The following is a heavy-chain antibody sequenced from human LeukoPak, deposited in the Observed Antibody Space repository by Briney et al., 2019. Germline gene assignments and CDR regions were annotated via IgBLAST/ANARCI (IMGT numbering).Heavy chain of an antibody. CDR2: ISYDGSNK. CDR3: AKDRRLGYCSGGSCHPHDAFDI. CDR1: GFTFSSYG. D-gene: IGHD2-15*01. J-gene: IGHJ3*02. V-gene: IGHV3-30*18. Sequence: PGRSLRLSCAASGFTFSSYGMHWDRQAPGKGLEWVAVISYDGSNKCYADSVKGRFTISRDNSKNTLYLQMNSLRAEDTAVYYCAKDRRLGYCSGGSCHPHDAFDIWGQGTMVTVSS.